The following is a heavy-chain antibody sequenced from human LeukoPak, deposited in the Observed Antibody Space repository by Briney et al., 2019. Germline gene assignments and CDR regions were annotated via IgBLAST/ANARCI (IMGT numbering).Heavy chain of an antibody. CDR2: IHHSGRT. CDR1: GSSINTDYF. V-gene: IGHV4-38-2*02. CDR3: ARDNFYSIFDY. D-gene: IGHD2-21*02. J-gene: IGHJ4*02. Sequence: SETLSLTCAVSGSSINTDYFWGWIRQPPGQGLEWIGSIHHSGRTSYSPSLKSRVTISLDTSKNQFSLNLSSVTAADTAVYYCARDNFYSIFDYWGQGTLVTVSS.